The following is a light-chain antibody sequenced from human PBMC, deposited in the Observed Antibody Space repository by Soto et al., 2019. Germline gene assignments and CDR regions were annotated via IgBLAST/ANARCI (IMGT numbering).Light chain of an antibody. V-gene: IGKV1-5*03. Sequence: DIQMNQSPSTLSGTVGDRVTITCRASQTISSWLAWYQQKPGKAPKLLIYKASTLKSGVPSGFSGSGSGTEFTLTISSLQPDDSATYYCQQYNSYSPTFGQGTKVDI. CDR1: QTISSW. CDR2: KAS. J-gene: IGKJ1*01. CDR3: QQYNSYSPT.